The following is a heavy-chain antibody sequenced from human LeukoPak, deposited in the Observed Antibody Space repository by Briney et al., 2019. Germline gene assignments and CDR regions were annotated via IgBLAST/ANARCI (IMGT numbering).Heavy chain of an antibody. CDR1: TDSFSSHY. CDR2: ISYIGST. D-gene: IGHD4-17*01. Sequence: SETLSLTCAVSTDSFSSHYWSWVRQPPGKGLEWIGYISYIGSTNYNPSLKSRVTISIDTSKNQFSLRLRSVTAAVTAVYYCARDLITVTKGFDIWGQGTMVSVSS. J-gene: IGHJ3*02. V-gene: IGHV4-59*11. CDR3: ARDLITVTKGFDI.